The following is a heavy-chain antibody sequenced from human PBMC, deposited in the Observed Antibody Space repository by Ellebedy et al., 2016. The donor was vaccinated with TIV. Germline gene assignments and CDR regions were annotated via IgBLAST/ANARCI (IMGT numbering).Heavy chain of an antibody. Sequence: SETLSLXXTVSSGSMSSYYWSWIRQPPGKGLEWIGYIYDSGSTRYNPSLKSRVSISLDTSKNQFSLILNSVTAADTAVHYCARGGFGVAFDIWGQGTMVTVSS. V-gene: IGHV4-59*01. CDR2: IYDSGST. CDR3: ARGGFGVAFDI. D-gene: IGHD3-16*01. J-gene: IGHJ3*02. CDR1: SGSMSSYY.